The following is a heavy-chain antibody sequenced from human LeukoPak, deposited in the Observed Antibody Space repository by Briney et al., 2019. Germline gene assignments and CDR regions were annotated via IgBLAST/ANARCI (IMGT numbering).Heavy chain of an antibody. D-gene: IGHD2-8*01. J-gene: IGHJ4*02. CDR1: GFTFSNYD. CDR2: IWYDGSNK. Sequence: GGPLRLSCAVSGFTFSNYDMHWVRQAPGKGLGWVAVIWYDGSNKYYADSVKGRFTISRDNSKNTLYLQMNTLRAEDTAVYYCARDPGGVVYFDYWGQGTLVTVSS. V-gene: IGHV3-33*01. CDR3: ARDPGGVVYFDY.